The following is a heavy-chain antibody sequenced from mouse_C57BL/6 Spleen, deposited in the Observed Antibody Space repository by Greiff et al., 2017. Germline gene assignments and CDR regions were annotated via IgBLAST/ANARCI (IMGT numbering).Heavy chain of an antibody. V-gene: IGHV2-2*01. Sequence: QVQLKESGPGLVQPSQSLSITCTVSGFSLTSYGVHWVRQSPGKGLEWLGVIWSGGSTDYKAAFISRLSISKDNSKSQVFFKMNSLQADDTAIYYCARNSGYGSSSYAMDYWGQGTSVTVSS. J-gene: IGHJ4*01. CDR1: GFSLTSYG. D-gene: IGHD1-1*01. CDR3: ARNSGYGSSSYAMDY. CDR2: IWSGGST.